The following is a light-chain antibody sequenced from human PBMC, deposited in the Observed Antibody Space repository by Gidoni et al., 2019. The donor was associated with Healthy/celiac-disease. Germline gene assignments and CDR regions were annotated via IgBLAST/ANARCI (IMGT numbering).Light chain of an antibody. Sequence: QSALTQPASVSGSPGQSITISCTGTSSDVGGYNYVTLYQQHPGKAPQLMIYDVSIRPSGVSFRFSGSQSGNPASLTIAGLQVEDEAYYFCRSYTSSSTRVFGGGTMLTVL. CDR2: DVS. V-gene: IGLV2-14*01. J-gene: IGLJ2*01. CDR3: RSYTSSSTRV. CDR1: SSDVGGYNY.